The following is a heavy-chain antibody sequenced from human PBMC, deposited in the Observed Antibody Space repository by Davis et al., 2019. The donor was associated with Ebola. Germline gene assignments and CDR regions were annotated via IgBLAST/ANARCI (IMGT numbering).Heavy chain of an antibody. J-gene: IGHJ4*02. CDR2: IYYSGST. D-gene: IGHD2-15*01. CDR3: VRPTDCSGGSCYFDY. Sequence: SETLSLTCAVSGASISSAGYSWSWIRQPPGKGLEWIGSIYYSGSTYYNPSLGSRVTISVDTSNNQFSLRLTSVTAADTAVYYCVRPTDCSGGSCYFDYWGQGTLVTVSS. V-gene: IGHV4-30-2*03. CDR1: GASISSAGYS.